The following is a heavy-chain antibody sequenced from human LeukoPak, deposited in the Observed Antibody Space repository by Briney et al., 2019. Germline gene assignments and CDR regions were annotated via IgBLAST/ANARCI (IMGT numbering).Heavy chain of an antibody. CDR3: ARATPYCSSTSCSDAFDI. CDR1: GYTFTSYG. Sequence: ASVKVSCKASGYTFTSYGISWVRQAPGQGLEWMGWINAGNGNTKYSQEFQGRVTITRDTSASTAYMELSSLRSEDMAVFYCARATPYCSSTSCSDAFDIWGQGTMVTVSS. CDR2: INAGNGNT. V-gene: IGHV1-3*03. D-gene: IGHD2-2*01. J-gene: IGHJ3*02.